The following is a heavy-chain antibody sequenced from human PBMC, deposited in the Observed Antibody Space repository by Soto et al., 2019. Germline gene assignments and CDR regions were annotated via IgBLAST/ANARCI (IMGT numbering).Heavy chain of an antibody. D-gene: IGHD3-10*01. CDR1: GGSFSGYY. CDR2: INHSGST. CDR3: VLLWFGELDAFDI. J-gene: IGHJ3*02. Sequence: SQTLSLTCAVYGGSFSGYYWSWIRQPPWKGLEWIGEINHSGSTNYNPSLKSRVTISVDTSKNQFSLKLSSVTAADTAVYYCVLLWFGELDAFDIWGQGTMVTVSS. V-gene: IGHV4-34*01.